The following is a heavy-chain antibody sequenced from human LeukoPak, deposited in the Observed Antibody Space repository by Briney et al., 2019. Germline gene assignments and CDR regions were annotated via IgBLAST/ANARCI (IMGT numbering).Heavy chain of an antibody. CDR1: GFTVSSNY. V-gene: IGHV3-66*01. CDR3: ARDGSGSYYSG. Sequence: PGGSLRLSCAASGFTVSSNYMSWVRQAPGKGLEWVSVIYSGGSTYYADSVKGRFTISRDNSKNTPYLQMNSLRAEDTAVYYCARDGSGSYYSGWGQGTLVTVSS. D-gene: IGHD3-10*01. CDR2: IYSGGST. J-gene: IGHJ4*02.